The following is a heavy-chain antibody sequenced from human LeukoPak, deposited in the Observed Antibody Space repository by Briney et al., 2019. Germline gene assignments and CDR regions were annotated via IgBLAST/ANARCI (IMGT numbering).Heavy chain of an antibody. CDR3: ARDRATVTTYAVL. Sequence: GGSLRLSCAASGFTFSSYSMNWVRQAPGKGLEWVSSISSSSSYIYYADSVKGRFTISRDNAKNSLYLQMNSLRAEDTAVYYCARDRATVTTYAVLWGQGTLVTVSS. V-gene: IGHV3-21*01. D-gene: IGHD4-17*01. CDR1: GFTFSSYS. J-gene: IGHJ4*02. CDR2: ISSSSSYI.